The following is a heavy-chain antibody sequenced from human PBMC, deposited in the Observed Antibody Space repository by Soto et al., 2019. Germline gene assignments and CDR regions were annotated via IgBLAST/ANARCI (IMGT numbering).Heavy chain of an antibody. J-gene: IGHJ3*02. V-gene: IGHV3-30*18. Sequence: GGSLRLSCAASGFTFSSYGMHWVRQAPGKGLEWVAVISYDGSNKYYADPVKGRFTISRDNSKNTLYLQMNSLIAEDTAVYYCAKESITMVRGAVEHLDAFDIWGQGTMVTVSS. CDR1: GFTFSSYG. D-gene: IGHD3-10*01. CDR3: AKESITMVRGAVEHLDAFDI. CDR2: ISYDGSNK.